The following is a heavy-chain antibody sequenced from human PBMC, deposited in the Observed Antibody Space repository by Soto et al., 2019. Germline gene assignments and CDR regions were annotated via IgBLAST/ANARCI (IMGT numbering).Heavy chain of an antibody. V-gene: IGHV1-2*02. J-gene: IGHJ6*02. CDR2: INPNSGGT. CDR1: GYTFTGYY. D-gene: IGHD3-10*01. Sequence: ASVKVSCKASGYTFTGYYMHWVRQAPGQGLEWMGWINPNSGGTNYAQKFQGGVTMTRDTSISTAYMELSRLRSDDTAVYYCARGGSLWFGFPSSYYYYGMDVWGQGTTVTVSS. CDR3: ARGGSLWFGFPSSYYYYGMDV.